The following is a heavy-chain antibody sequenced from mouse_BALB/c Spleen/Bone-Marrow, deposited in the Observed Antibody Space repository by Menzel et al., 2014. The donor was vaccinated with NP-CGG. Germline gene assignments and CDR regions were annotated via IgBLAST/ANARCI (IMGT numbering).Heavy chain of an antibody. CDR3: ASGNYYYAMDY. Sequence: VQLQESGAELVRPGVSVKISCKGSGYTFTDYAMHWVKQSHAKSLEWIGVISTYYGDASYNLKFKGKATMTVDKSSSTAYMELARLTSEDSAIYYCASGNYYYAMDYWGQGTSVTVSS. D-gene: IGHD2-1*01. CDR2: ISTYYGDA. V-gene: IGHV1S137*01. J-gene: IGHJ4*01. CDR1: GYTFTDYA.